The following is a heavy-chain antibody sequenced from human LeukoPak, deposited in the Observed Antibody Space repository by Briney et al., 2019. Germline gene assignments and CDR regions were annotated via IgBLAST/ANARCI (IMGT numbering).Heavy chain of an antibody. CDR2: IWSDGSRK. CDR3: AKDLGVLRSGERHPDNWFDS. Sequence: TGGSLRLSCAASGFTFTNFAMHWARQAPGKGLVWVAVIWSDGSRKEYIDSVKDRFTVSRDNSKNTLYLQMNSLRAEDTALYFCAKDLGVLRSGERHPDNWFDSWGQGTLVTVSS. J-gene: IGHJ5*01. V-gene: IGHV3-33*06. D-gene: IGHD1-1*01. CDR1: GFTFTNFA.